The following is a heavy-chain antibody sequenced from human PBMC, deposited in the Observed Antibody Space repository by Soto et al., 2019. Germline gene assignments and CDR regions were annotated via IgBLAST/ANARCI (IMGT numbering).Heavy chain of an antibody. CDR3: ARDADMVVVITATGGGALDI. Sequence: QVQLVESGGGVVQPGGSLRLSCAASGFTFSSYAMHWVRQSPGKGLEWVAGISYDGSKRHYADSVKGRFTISRDSAENTLYLQMNSLSAEDTAVYYCARDADMVVVITATGGGALDIWGQGTMVNVSA. CDR2: ISYDGSKR. J-gene: IGHJ3*02. CDR1: GFTFSSYA. V-gene: IGHV3-30-3*01. D-gene: IGHD2-15*01.